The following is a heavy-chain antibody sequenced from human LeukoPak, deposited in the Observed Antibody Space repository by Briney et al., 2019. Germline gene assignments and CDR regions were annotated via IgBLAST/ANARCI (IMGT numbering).Heavy chain of an antibody. CDR2: FYPEDGET. CDR3: ATDWGQSYDSSGYYYG. Sequence: ASVTVSCKVSGYTLTELSMHWVRQAPGKGLEWMGGFYPEDGETIYAQKFQGRVTMTEDTSTDTAYMELSSLRSEDTAVYYCATDWGQSYDSSGYYYGWGQGTLVTVSS. V-gene: IGHV1-24*01. CDR1: GYTLTELS. D-gene: IGHD3-22*01. J-gene: IGHJ4*02.